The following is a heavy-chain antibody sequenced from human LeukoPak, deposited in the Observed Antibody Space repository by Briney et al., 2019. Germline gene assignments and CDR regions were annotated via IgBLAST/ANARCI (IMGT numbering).Heavy chain of an antibody. J-gene: IGHJ1*01. CDR2: INPNSGGT. CDR3: ARGPNYYDSSGYYRYFQH. CDR1: GYTFTGYY. D-gene: IGHD3-22*01. V-gene: IGHV1-2*04. Sequence: ASVKVSCKASGYTFTGYYMHWVRQAPGQGLEWMGWINPNSGGTNYAQKFQGWVTMTRDTSISTAYMELSRLRSDDTAVYYCARGPNYYDSSGYYRYFQHWGQGTLVTVSS.